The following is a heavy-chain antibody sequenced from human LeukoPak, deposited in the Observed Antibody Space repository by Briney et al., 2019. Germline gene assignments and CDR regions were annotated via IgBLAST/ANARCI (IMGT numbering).Heavy chain of an antibody. D-gene: IGHD6-19*01. Sequence: ASVKVSCKASGYTFTSYYMHWVRQAPGQGLEWMGIINPSGGSTSYAQKFQGRVTKTRDTSTSTVYMELSSLRSEDTAVYYCATTPFGWYGYFDYWGQGTLVTVSS. J-gene: IGHJ4*02. V-gene: IGHV1-46*01. CDR1: GYTFTSYY. CDR2: INPSGGST. CDR3: ATTPFGWYGYFDY.